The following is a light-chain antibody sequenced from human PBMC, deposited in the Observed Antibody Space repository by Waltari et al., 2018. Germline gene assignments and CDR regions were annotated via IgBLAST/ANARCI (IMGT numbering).Light chain of an antibody. Sequence: SYELTQAPSVSVSPGQTASLTCSGDKLGDKYVSWYQQKPGQSPVLVIYEDTKRPSGIPERFSGSNSGDTATLTISGTQAMDEADYYYQAWDSTAVVFGGGTKLTVL. J-gene: IGLJ3*02. CDR3: QAWDSTAVV. CDR1: KLGDKY. CDR2: EDT. V-gene: IGLV3-1*01.